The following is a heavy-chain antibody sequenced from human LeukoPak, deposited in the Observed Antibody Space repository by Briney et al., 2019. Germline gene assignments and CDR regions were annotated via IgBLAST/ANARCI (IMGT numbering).Heavy chain of an antibody. CDR3: ARGGKYCSSTSCYSHPFDP. V-gene: IGHV4-39*01. CDR2: IYYNGST. D-gene: IGHD2-2*02. J-gene: IGHJ5*02. CDR1: GGSISSSSYY. Sequence: PSETLSLTCTVSGGSISSSSYYWGWIRQPPGKGLEWIGSIYYNGSTHYNPSLKSRVTISVDTSKNQFSLKLSSVTAADTAVYYCARGGKYCSSTSCYSHPFDPWGRGTLVTVSS.